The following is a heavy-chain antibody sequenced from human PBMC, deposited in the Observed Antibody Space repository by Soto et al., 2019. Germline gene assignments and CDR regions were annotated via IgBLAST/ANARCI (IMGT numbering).Heavy chain of an antibody. J-gene: IGHJ5*02. Sequence: KTSETLSLTCTVSGGSVNSGKYYWTWIRQSPGKGLEWMGYVYYSGTTSYNPSLKSRITMSVDTSKNQFSLKVNSVTAADTAVYFCARRTTLVRGPSIVTTWFDTWGQGTLVTVSS. V-gene: IGHV4-61*01. D-gene: IGHD3-10*01. CDR1: GGSVNSGKYY. CDR3: ARRTTLVRGPSIVTTWFDT. CDR2: VYYSGTT.